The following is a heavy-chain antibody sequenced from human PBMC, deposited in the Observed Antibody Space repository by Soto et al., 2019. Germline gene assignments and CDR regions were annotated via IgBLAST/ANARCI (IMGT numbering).Heavy chain of an antibody. J-gene: IGHJ4*02. D-gene: IGHD3-10*01. CDR3: ATNYGSGSTHFDH. CDR2: IIPMLRMS. V-gene: IGHV1-69*02. Sequence: QVQLVQSGAEVKKPGSSVKVSCSASAGTFDSYTISWVRQVPGQRLEWMGRIIPMLRMSNFAQNFQGRVSLTXDXPTSTVYMVLSSLRSEDTAVYFCATNYGSGSTHFDHWGQGTPVTVTS. CDR1: AGTFDSYT.